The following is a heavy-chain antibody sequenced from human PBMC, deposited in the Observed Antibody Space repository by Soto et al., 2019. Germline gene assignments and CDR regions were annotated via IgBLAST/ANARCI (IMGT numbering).Heavy chain of an antibody. CDR1: GFTFSHFY. D-gene: IGHD1-26*01. CDR2: ISSRSDYT. Sequence: PGGSLILSCAASGFTFSHFYMSWVRQAPGKGLEWVSYISSRSDYTTYSYSVRGRFTISRDNAKNSLYLQMNSLRAEDTAVYYCAREVSGSFDLWGLGTLVTVSS. CDR3: AREVSGSFDL. J-gene: IGHJ4*02. V-gene: IGHV3-11*06.